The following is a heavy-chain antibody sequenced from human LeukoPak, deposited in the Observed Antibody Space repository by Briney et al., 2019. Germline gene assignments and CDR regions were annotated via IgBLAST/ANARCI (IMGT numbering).Heavy chain of an antibody. V-gene: IGHV1-2*02. J-gene: IGHJ3*02. D-gene: IGHD3-3*01. CDR1: GDSLTGYY. CDR2: FNPHRGNY. Sequence: ASVKVSCEASGDSLTGYYIPGVRHAPGQGLEWRGGFNPHRGNYYCSQKFLGRGAVTRDMSISTAFMKLSGLTSNATAADYCARARIIGVEVAPRSDAYEIWGQGTMVIVSS. CDR3: ARARIIGVEVAPRSDAYEI.